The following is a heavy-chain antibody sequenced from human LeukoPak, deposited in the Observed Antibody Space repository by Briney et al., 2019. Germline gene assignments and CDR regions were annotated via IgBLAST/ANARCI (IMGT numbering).Heavy chain of an antibody. D-gene: IGHD3-10*01. CDR1: GGSISSSSYY. CDR3: GGSYGSGSHDY. CDR2: IYYSGST. J-gene: IGHJ4*02. V-gene: IGHV4-39*07. Sequence: PSETLSLTCTVSGGSISSSSYYWGWIRQPPGKGLEWIGSIYYSGSTYYNPSLKSRVTISVDTSKNQFSLKLSSVTAADTAVYYCGGSYGSGSHDYWGQGTLVTVSS.